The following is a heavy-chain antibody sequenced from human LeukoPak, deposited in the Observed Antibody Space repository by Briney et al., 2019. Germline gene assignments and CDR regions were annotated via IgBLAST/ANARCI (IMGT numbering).Heavy chain of an antibody. CDR3: TTDDCSSTSCYDALLGIAGQTGFDY. V-gene: IGHV3-15*01. CDR1: GFTFSNAW. J-gene: IGHJ4*02. D-gene: IGHD2-2*01. Sequence: PGGSLRLSCAVSGFTFSNAWMSWVRQAPGKGLEWVGRIKSKTDGGTTDYAAPVKGRFTISRDDSKNTLYLQMNSLKTEDAAVYYCTTDDCSSTSCYDALLGIAGQTGFDYWGQGTLVTVSS. CDR2: IKSKTDGGTT.